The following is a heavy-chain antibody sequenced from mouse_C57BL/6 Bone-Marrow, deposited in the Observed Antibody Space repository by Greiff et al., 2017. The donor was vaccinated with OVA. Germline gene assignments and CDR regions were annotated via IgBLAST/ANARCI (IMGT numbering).Heavy chain of an antibody. D-gene: IGHD1-1*01. V-gene: IGHV3-6*01. CDR2: ISYDGSN. CDR3: AREVRRFFDY. Sequence: EVKLEESGPGLVKPSQSLSLTCSVTGYSITSGYYWNWIRQFPGNKLEWMGYISYDGSNNYNPSLKNRISITRDTSKNQFFLKLNSVTTEDTATYYCAREVRRFFDYWGQGTTLTVSS. CDR1: GYSITSGYY. J-gene: IGHJ2*01.